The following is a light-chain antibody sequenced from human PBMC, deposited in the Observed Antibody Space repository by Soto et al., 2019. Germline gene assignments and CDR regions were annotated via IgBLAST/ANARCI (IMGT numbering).Light chain of an antibody. CDR3: QQGYSNPWT. CDR2: AAS. J-gene: IGKJ1*01. Sequence: QLTQSPSSLSASMGDRVTITCRASQDISGYLAWYQQQPGKAPKLLIYAASTLHSGVPTRFSGSGSGTEFILTIGRLQPEDFATYYCQQGYSNPWTFGQGTKVEIK. CDR1: QDISGY. V-gene: IGKV1-9*01.